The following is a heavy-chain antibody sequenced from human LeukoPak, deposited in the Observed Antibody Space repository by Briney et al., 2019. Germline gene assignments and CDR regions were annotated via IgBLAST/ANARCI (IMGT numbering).Heavy chain of an antibody. CDR1: GGSISSYY. J-gene: IGHJ4*02. CDR3: ARGFAYGDTGSFDY. CDR2: IYYSGST. V-gene: IGHV4-59*01. D-gene: IGHD4-17*01. Sequence: SETLSLTCTVSGGSISSYYWSWIRQPPGKGLEWIGYIYYSGSTTYSPSLKSRVTISVDTSKNQFSLKLSSVAAADTAVYYCARGFAYGDTGSFDYWGQGTLVTVSS.